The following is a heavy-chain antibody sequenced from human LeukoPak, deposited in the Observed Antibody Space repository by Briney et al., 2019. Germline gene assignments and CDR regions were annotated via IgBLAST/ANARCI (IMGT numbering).Heavy chain of an antibody. CDR3: ARADGATWSDDAFDI. CDR1: GGTFSSYA. CDR2: IIPIFGTA. Sequence: ASVKVSCKASGGTFSSYAISWVRQAPGQGLEWMGGIIPIFGTANYAQKFQGRVTITTDESTSTAYMELSSLRSEDTAVYYCARADGATWSDDAFDIWGQGTMVTVSS. J-gene: IGHJ3*02. V-gene: IGHV1-69*05. D-gene: IGHD1-26*01.